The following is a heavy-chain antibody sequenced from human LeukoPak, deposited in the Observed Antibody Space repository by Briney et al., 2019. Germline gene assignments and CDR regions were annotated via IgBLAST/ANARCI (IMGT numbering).Heavy chain of an antibody. V-gene: IGHV3-74*01. J-gene: IGHJ6*02. D-gene: IGHD3-22*01. CDR3: ARAVSFDYYDSSGYYYYYYGMDV. CDR1: GFTFSSYW. CDR2: INSDGSST. Sequence: PGGSLRLSCAASGFTFSSYWMHWVRQAPGKGLVWVSRINSDGSSTSYADSVKGRFTISRDNAKNTLYLQMNSLRAEDTAAYYCARAVSFDYYDSSGYYYYYYGMDVWGQGTTVTVSS.